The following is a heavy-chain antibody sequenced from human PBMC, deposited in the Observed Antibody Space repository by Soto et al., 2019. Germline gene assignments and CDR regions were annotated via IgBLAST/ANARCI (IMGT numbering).Heavy chain of an antibody. Sequence: ASVKVSCKASGGTFSNYVVDWVRQAPGQGLEWMGMIIPIPGAANYAHKFQGRVTITADKSTSTSYMELSSLRSEDTAVYYCARDMTRTAMPYFNXWGQGTLVTVSX. D-gene: IGHD1-7*01. CDR1: GGTFSNYV. CDR2: IIPIPGAA. J-gene: IGHJ4*02. CDR3: ARDMTRTAMPYFNX. V-gene: IGHV1-69*04.